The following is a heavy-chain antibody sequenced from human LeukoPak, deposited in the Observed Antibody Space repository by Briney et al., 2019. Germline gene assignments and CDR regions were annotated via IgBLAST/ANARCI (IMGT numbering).Heavy chain of an antibody. Sequence: GASVKVSCKASGYTFTSYYMHWVRQAPGQGLEWMGIINPSGGSTSYAQKFQGRVTMTRDTSTSTVYMELSSLRSEDTAVYYCAGTLSDSYYDGAIDYWGQGTLVTVSS. V-gene: IGHV1-46*01. J-gene: IGHJ4*02. CDR3: AGTLSDSYYDGAIDY. CDR2: INPSGGST. CDR1: GYTFTSYY. D-gene: IGHD3-22*01.